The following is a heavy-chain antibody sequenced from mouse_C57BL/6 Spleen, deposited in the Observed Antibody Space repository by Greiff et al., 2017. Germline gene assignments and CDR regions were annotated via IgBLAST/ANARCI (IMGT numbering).Heavy chain of an antibody. CDR3: ARFSVPPSMDY. Sequence: EVQLVESGGGLVQPGGSLSLSCAASGFTFTDYYMSWVRQPPGKALEWLGFIRNKANGYTTEYSASVKGRFTISRDNSQSILYLQMNALRAEDSATYYCARFSVPPSMDYWGQGNSGTVSS. CDR1: GFTFTDYY. V-gene: IGHV7-3*01. D-gene: IGHD3-1*01. CDR2: IRNKANGYTT. J-gene: IGHJ4*01.